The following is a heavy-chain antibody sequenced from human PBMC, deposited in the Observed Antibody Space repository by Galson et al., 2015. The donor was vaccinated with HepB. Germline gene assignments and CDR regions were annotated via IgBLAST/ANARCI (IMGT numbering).Heavy chain of an antibody. CDR3: ARKFFSYANSTTPLAHYFYMDV. J-gene: IGHJ6*03. Sequence: QSGAEVKKPGESLKISCMGSGYTFRNYWIGWVRQMPGKGLEWMGMIYPGDSGARYSPSFQGQITISADTSIKSAYLQWSSLKASDSAIYYWARKFFSYANSTTPLAHYFYMDVGGKGTTVTVS. CDR1: GYTFRNYW. V-gene: IGHV5-51*03. CDR2: IYPGDSGA. D-gene: IGHD2-2*01.